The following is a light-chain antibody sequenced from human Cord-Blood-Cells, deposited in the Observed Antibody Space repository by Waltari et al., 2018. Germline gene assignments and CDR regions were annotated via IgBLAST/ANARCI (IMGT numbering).Light chain of an antibody. V-gene: IGKV1-39*01. CDR2: AAS. Sequence: DIQMTQYPYSLSASVGDRVTITCRASQSISSYLNWYQQKPGKAPKLLIDAASSLQSGVPSRFSGSGSGTDFTLTISSLQPEDFATYYCQQSYSTAWTFSQGTKVEIK. J-gene: IGKJ1*01. CDR1: QSISSY. CDR3: QQSYSTAWT.